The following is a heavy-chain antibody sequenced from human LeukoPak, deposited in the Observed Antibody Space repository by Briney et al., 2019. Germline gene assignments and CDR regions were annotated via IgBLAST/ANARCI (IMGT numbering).Heavy chain of an antibody. V-gene: IGHV4-38-2*02. J-gene: IGHJ4*02. Sequence: PSETLSLICTVCGYSISSGYFWGWMRPPPGKGLEWIGSIYQSETAHCNPSLKNRVTNSVDTSKNQLSRKQGPVMSADTAVYYCARAYCVGCCTVLHSYFDNWGQGTLVTVSS. CDR2: IYQSETA. CDR1: GYSISSGYF. D-gene: IGHD2-21*01. CDR3: ARAYCVGCCTVLHSYFDN.